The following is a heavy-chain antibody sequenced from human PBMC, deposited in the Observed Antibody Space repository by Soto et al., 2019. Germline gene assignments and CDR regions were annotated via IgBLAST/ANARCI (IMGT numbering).Heavy chain of an antibody. D-gene: IGHD3-22*01. Sequence: QVPLVQSGAEVKKPGSSVKVSCKASGGTFSSYAISWVRQAPGQGLEWMGGIIPIFGTANYAQKFQGRVTITADESTSTAYMELSSLRSEDTAVYYCARGSYYYDSSGYTPRAFDIWGQGTMVTVSS. J-gene: IGHJ3*02. CDR1: GGTFSSYA. V-gene: IGHV1-69*01. CDR2: IIPIFGTA. CDR3: ARGSYYYDSSGYTPRAFDI.